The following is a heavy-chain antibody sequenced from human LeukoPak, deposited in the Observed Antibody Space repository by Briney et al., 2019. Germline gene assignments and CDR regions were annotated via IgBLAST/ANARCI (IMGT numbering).Heavy chain of an antibody. Sequence: SETLSLTCAVYGESFSGYYWSWIRQPQGKGLEWIGEINNSGSTNYNPSLKSRVTISVDTSKNQFSLKLNSVTAADTAVYYCASRGTRARWGQGTLVTVSS. D-gene: IGHD3-10*01. V-gene: IGHV4-34*01. CDR1: GESFSGYY. CDR2: INNSGST. CDR3: ASRGTRAR. J-gene: IGHJ4*02.